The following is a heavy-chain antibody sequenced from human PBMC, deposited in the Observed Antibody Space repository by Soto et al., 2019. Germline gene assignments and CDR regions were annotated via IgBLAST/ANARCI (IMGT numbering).Heavy chain of an antibody. D-gene: IGHD1-26*01. V-gene: IGHV4-31*03. CDR3: AREGGIVGATAADY. J-gene: IGHJ4*02. Sequence: QVQLQESGPGLVKPSQTLSLTCTVSGGSISSGGYYWSWIRQHPGKGLEWIGYIYYSGSTYYNPSIKSRVTISVDPSKNQFSLKLSSVTAADTAVYYCAREGGIVGATAADYWGQGTLVTVSS. CDR2: IYYSGST. CDR1: GGSISSGGYY.